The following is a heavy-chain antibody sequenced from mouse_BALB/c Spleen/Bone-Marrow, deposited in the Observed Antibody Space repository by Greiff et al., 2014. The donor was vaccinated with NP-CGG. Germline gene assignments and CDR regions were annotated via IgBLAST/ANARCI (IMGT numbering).Heavy chain of an antibody. Sequence: VQLQQSGAELVKPGASVKLSCTASGFNIKDTYMHWVKQRPEQGLEWIGRIDPANGNTKYDPKFPGKATITADTSSNTAYLQLSSLTSEDTAVYYCATYYYGSSWGFAYWGQGTLVTVSA. V-gene: IGHV14-3*02. J-gene: IGHJ3*01. D-gene: IGHD1-1*01. CDR3: ATYYYGSSWGFAY. CDR2: IDPANGNT. CDR1: GFNIKDTY.